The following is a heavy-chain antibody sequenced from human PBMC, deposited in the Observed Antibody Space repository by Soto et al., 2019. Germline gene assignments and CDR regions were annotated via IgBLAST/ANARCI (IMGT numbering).Heavy chain of an antibody. CDR3: ARDRPITIFGVVNGMDV. Sequence: GGSLRLSCAASGFTVSSNYMSWVRQAPGKGLEWVSVIYSGGSTYYADSVKGRFTISRDNSKNTLYLQMNSLRAEDTAVYYCARDRPITIFGVVNGMDVWGQGTTVTVSS. CDR2: IYSGGST. V-gene: IGHV3-53*01. CDR1: GFTVSSNY. J-gene: IGHJ6*02. D-gene: IGHD3-3*01.